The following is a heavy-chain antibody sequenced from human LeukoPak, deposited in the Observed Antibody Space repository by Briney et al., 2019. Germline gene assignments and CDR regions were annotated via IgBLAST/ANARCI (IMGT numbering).Heavy chain of an antibody. V-gene: IGHV3-23*01. J-gene: IGHJ4*02. D-gene: IGHD2-15*01. Sequence: GGSLRLSCAASGFTFSNYGMSWVRQAPGKELQWVSGIGVSGTSTYYADSVKGRFTISRDNSKNTLDRQMNSLRLEDTAVYYWARDISSSYWGQGTLGTVSS. CDR1: GFTFSNYG. CDR2: IGVSGTST. CDR3: ARDISSSY.